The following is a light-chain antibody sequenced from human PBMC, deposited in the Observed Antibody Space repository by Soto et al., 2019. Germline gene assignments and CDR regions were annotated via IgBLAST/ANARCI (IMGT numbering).Light chain of an antibody. CDR3: SSYRGARTLVV. CDR2: DVS. J-gene: IGLJ2*01. CDR1: FSDVGGYNY. Sequence: QSVLIQPASVSGSPGQSITISCTGSFSDVGGYNYVSWYQQVPGKAPKLIIYDVSNRPSGVSSRFSGSKSDYTASLTISGLQAEDEAEYYCSSYRGARTLVVFGGGTKLTVL. V-gene: IGLV2-14*01.